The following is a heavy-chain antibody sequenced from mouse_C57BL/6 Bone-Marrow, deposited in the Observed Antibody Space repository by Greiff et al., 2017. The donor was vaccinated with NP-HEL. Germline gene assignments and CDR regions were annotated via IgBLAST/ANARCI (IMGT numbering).Heavy chain of an antibody. D-gene: IGHD2-10*02. J-gene: IGHJ2*01. CDR3: ARLVY. CDR1: GYTITSYT. V-gene: IGHV1-4*01. CDR2: INPSSGYT. Sequence: QVQLQQSGAELARPGASVKMSCKASGYTITSYTMHWVNQRPGQGLEWIGYINPSSGYTKYNHKFKDKATLTADKSSSTAYMQLSSLTSEDSAVYYCARLVYWGQGTTLTVSS.